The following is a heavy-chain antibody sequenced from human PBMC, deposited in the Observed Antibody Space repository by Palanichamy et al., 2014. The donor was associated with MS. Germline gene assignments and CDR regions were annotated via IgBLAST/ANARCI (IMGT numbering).Heavy chain of an antibody. D-gene: IGHD6-19*01. J-gene: IGHJ4*02. CDR2: INAGNDNT. Sequence: QVQLVQSGAEVKKPGASVKVSCKASGYTFASNALNWVRQAPGQRLEWMGWINAGNDNTKYSQKFPGRVTITRDTSASTAYMELSSLRSVDTAVYYCASGWYSDYFDYWGQGTLVTVSS. V-gene: IGHV1-3*01. CDR3: ASGWYSDYFDY. CDR1: GYTFASNA.